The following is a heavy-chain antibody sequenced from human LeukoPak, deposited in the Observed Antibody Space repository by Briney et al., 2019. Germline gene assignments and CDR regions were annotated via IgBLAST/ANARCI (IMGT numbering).Heavy chain of an antibody. V-gene: IGHV4-30-2*01. CDR1: GGSISSGANY. J-gene: IGHJ3*02. Sequence: PSETLSLTCTVSGGSISSGANYWSWIRQPPGRGLEWIGYISHSESAYYSPSLESRITISVDRSKNQFSLKLSSVTAADTAVYYCARDSPIFVVVPAAISAFDIWGQGTMVTVSS. CDR2: ISHSESA. CDR3: ARDSPIFVVVPAAISAFDI. D-gene: IGHD2-2*02.